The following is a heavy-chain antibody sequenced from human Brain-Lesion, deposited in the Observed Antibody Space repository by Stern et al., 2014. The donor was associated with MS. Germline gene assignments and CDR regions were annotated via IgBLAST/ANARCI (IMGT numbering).Heavy chain of an antibody. CDR3: ARDITGSSAYFAY. V-gene: IGHV3-9*01. CDR2: ISWNSGTI. D-gene: IGHD1-14*01. Sequence: EVQLVESGGDLVQPGRSLRLSCAAFGFTFGDYAMHWVRQAPGKGLEWFSGISWNSGTIGYADSVKGRFTTSRDNAYSSLYLQMNSLRPEDTALYYCARDITGSSAYFAYWGQGTLVTVSS. CDR1: GFTFGDYA. J-gene: IGHJ4*02.